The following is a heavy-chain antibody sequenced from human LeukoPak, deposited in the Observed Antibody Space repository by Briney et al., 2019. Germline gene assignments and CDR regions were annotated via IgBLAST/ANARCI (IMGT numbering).Heavy chain of an antibody. CDR1: GFTVSGNY. J-gene: IGHJ4*02. Sequence: GGSLRLSCVVSGFTVSGNYMSWVRQAPGKGLEWVSVLYRDGTRYYADSVKGRFTISRDNSKNTLYLQMNSLGAEDTAVYYCARGGINSHFDYWGQGTLVTVSS. CDR3: ARGGINSHFDY. CDR2: LYRDGTR. V-gene: IGHV3-53*01. D-gene: IGHD3-10*01.